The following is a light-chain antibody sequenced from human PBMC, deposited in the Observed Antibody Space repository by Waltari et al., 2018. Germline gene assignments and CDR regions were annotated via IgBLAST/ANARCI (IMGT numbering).Light chain of an antibody. Sequence: QSVLTQPPSVSAAPGQRVTISCSGGRSNIGNNYVSWYRQFPGTAPKLLIHEDTGRPSGIAGRFSGSKSGTSATLDITGLQAGDEADYYCGTWDSSLSGAVFGGGTHLTVL. V-gene: IGLV1-51*02. CDR3: GTWDSSLSGAV. CDR1: RSNIGNNY. CDR2: EDT. J-gene: IGLJ7*01.